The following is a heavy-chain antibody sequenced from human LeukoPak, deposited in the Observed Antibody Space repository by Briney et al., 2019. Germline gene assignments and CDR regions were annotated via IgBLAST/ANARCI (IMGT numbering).Heavy chain of an antibody. J-gene: IGHJ4*02. D-gene: IGHD6-19*01. CDR1: GFTFSSYG. Sequence: LTGGSLRLSCAASGFTFSSYGMSWVRQAPGKGLEWVSAISGSGGSTYYADSVKGRFTISRDNSKNTLYLQMNSLRAEDTAVYYCANSPVAGVLYYFDYWGQGTLVTVSS. CDR3: ANSPVAGVLYYFDY. CDR2: ISGSGGST. V-gene: IGHV3-23*01.